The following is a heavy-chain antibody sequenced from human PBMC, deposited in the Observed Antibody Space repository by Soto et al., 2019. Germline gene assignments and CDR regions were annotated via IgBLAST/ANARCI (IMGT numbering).Heavy chain of an antibody. Sequence: GESLKISCKASGYTFTSYWIAWVRQMPGKGLEWMGIINPHDSDTRYSPSFQGQVTISVDKSINTAYLLWSSLKASDTAMYFCARQWSFDYWGQGTLVTVSS. V-gene: IGHV5-51*01. CDR2: INPHDSDT. J-gene: IGHJ4*02. CDR3: ARQWSFDY. CDR1: GYTFTSYW. D-gene: IGHD2-15*01.